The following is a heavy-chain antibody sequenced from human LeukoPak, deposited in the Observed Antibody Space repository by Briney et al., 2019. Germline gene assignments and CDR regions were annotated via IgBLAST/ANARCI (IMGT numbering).Heavy chain of an antibody. CDR2: IYYSVST. Sequence: SETLSLTCTVSGGSISSGGYYWSWIRQHPGKDLEWIVYIYYSVSTYYNPSLKSRVTIPVDTSKNQFSLKLSSVTAADTAVYYCAARAYCGGDCWSPIDYWGQGTLVTVSS. V-gene: IGHV4-31*03. CDR3: AARAYCGGDCWSPIDY. J-gene: IGHJ4*02. D-gene: IGHD2-21*02. CDR1: GGSISSGGYY.